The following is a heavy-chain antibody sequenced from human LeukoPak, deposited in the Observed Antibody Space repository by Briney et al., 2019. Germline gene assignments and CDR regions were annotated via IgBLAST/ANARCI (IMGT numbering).Heavy chain of an antibody. Sequence: PAGSLILSCAASGFTFSSYWVHWVRQAPGKGLVWVSRIDSDGSNTNYADSVKGRFTISRDNAKNTLFLQMNSLRGEDTAVYYCARSSLGAFDIWGQGTMVTVSS. J-gene: IGHJ3*02. CDR2: IDSDGSNT. CDR1: GFTFSSYW. CDR3: ARSSLGAFDI. D-gene: IGHD6-13*01. V-gene: IGHV3-74*01.